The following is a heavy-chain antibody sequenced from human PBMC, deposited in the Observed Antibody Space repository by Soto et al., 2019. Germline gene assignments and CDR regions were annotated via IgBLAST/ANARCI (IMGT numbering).Heavy chain of an antibody. Sequence: PSETLSLTCTVSGGSVSSGSYYWSWIRQPPGKGLEWIGYIYYSGSTNYNPSLKSRVTISVDTSKNQFSLKLSSVTAADTAVYYCARYSDILTGYYRWFDPWGQGTLVTVS. V-gene: IGHV4-61*01. CDR2: IYYSGST. D-gene: IGHD3-9*01. CDR1: GGSVSSGSYY. CDR3: ARYSDILTGYYRWFDP. J-gene: IGHJ5*02.